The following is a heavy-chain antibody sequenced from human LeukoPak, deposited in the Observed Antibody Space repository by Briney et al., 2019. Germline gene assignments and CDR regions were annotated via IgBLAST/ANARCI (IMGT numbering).Heavy chain of an antibody. CDR1: GFTFSGSA. D-gene: IGHD3-22*01. Sequence: PGGSLRLSCAASGFTFSGSAMHWVRQASGKGLEWVGRIRSKANSYATAYAASVKGRFTISRDDSKNTAYLQMNSLKTEDTAVYYCTKPYYYDSSGYPGYWGQGTLVTVSS. CDR2: IRSKANSYAT. V-gene: IGHV3-73*01. CDR3: TKPYYYDSSGYPGY. J-gene: IGHJ4*02.